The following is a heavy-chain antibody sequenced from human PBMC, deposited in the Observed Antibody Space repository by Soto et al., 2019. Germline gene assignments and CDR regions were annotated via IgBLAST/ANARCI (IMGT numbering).Heavy chain of an antibody. V-gene: IGHV3-23*01. CDR3: AKRRYGSGSQVDY. Sequence: EVQLLESGGGLVQPGGSLRLSCAASGFTFSSYAMSWVRQSPVKGLEWISAISGSGGSTYYADSVKGRFTISRDNSKNTLYLQMNSLRAEDTAVYYCAKRRYGSGSQVDYWGQGPLVTVSS. D-gene: IGHD3-10*01. CDR2: ISGSGGST. CDR1: GFTFSSYA. J-gene: IGHJ4*02.